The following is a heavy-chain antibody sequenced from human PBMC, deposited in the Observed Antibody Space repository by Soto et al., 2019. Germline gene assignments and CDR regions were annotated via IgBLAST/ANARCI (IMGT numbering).Heavy chain of an antibody. CDR3: AKAGIVVVVAATAIDY. J-gene: IGHJ4*02. D-gene: IGHD2-15*01. Sequence: EVQLLESGGGLVQPGGSLRLSCAASGFTFSSYAMSWVRQAPGKGLEWVSAISGSGGSTYYADSVKGRFTISRDNSKNTLYVQMNSLRAEDTAVYYCAKAGIVVVVAATAIDYWGQGTLVTVSS. V-gene: IGHV3-23*01. CDR2: ISGSGGST. CDR1: GFTFSSYA.